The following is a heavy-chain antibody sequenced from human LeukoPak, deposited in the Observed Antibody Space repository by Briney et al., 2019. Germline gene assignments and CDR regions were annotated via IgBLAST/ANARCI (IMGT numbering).Heavy chain of an antibody. CDR2: IYYSGST. CDR3: ATLDSSGWFPGAFDI. D-gene: IGHD6-19*01. Sequence: SETLSLTCTVSGGSISSYYWSWIRRPPGKGLEWIGYIYYSGSTNYNPSLKSRVTISVDTSKNQFSLKLSSVTAADTAVYYCATLDSSGWFPGAFDIWGQGTMVSLSS. J-gene: IGHJ3*02. V-gene: IGHV4-59*08. CDR1: GGSISSYY.